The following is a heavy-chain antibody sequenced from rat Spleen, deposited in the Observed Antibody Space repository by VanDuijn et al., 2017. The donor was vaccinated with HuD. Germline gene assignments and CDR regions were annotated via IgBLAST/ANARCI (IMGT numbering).Heavy chain of an antibody. CDR3: ARRDGYYDY. J-gene: IGHJ2*01. V-gene: IGHV5S13*01. Sequence: EVQLVASGGGLVQPGGSLKLSCAASGFTFSHYDMAWVRQAPTKGLEWVASIITGGNTYYRDSVKGRFTISRNNAKNTLYLQMDSLRSEDTATYYCARRDGYYDYWGQGVMVTVSS. D-gene: IGHD1-12*03. CDR1: GFTFSHYD. CDR2: IITGGNT.